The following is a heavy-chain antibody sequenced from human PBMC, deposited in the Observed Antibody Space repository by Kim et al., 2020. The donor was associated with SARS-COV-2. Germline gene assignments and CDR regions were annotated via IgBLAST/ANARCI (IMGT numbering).Heavy chain of an antibody. D-gene: IGHD3-10*01. Sequence: SETLSLTCAVSGGSISSGGYSWSWIRQPPGKGLEWIGYIYHSGSTYYNPSLKSRVTISVDRSKNQFSLKLSSVTAADTAVYYCAREHMVRGVGDKARTSYYFDYWGQGTLVTVSS. CDR1: GGSISSGGYS. J-gene: IGHJ4*02. CDR3: AREHMVRGVGDKARTSYYFDY. CDR2: IYHSGST. V-gene: IGHV4-30-2*01.